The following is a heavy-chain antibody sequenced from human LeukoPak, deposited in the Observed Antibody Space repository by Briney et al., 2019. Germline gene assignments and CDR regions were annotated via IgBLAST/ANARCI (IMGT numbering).Heavy chain of an antibody. CDR3: ARGGVNYWTPRY. CDR2: LYTGGTT. V-gene: IGHV3-53*01. CDR1: GFTVSSNY. D-gene: IGHD5-24*01. J-gene: IGHJ4*02. Sequence: GGSLRLSCVASGFTVSSNYMSWVRQAPGKGLEWVSLLYTGGTTYYADSVEGRFTISRDDSKNTIYLQMNSLRAEDTAVYYCARGGVNYWTPRYWAQETLVTVSS.